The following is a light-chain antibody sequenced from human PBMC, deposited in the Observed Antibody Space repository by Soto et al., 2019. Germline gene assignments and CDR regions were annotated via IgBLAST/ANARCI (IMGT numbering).Light chain of an antibody. CDR2: DVS. CDR3: CSYATGSIYV. V-gene: IGLV2-14*03. CDR1: SSDVGGRDW. J-gene: IGLJ1*01. Sequence: QSALTQPASVSGSPGVSITISCTGTSSDVGGRDWVSWYQQHPGKAPKLMIYDVSHRPSGISDRFSGSKFGNTASLTISGLQADDEADYFCCSYATGSIYVFGTGTKLTVL.